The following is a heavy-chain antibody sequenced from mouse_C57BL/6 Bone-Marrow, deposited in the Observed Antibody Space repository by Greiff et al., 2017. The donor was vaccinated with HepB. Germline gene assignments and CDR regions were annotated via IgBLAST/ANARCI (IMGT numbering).Heavy chain of an antibody. CDR1: GFTFSDYG. J-gene: IGHJ1*03. CDR2: ISNLAYSI. CDR3: ATQPSITTDCYWYFDV. D-gene: IGHD1-1*01. Sequence: EVQVVESGGGLVQPGGSLKLSCAASGFTFSDYGMAWVRQAPRKGPEWVAFISNLAYSIYYADTVTGRFTISRENAKNTLYLQLSSLMSEDTAMYYLATQPSITTDCYWYFDVWGTGTTVTVPS. V-gene: IGHV5-15*01.